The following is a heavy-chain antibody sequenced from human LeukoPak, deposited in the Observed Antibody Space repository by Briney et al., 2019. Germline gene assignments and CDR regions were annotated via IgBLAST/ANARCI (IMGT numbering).Heavy chain of an antibody. D-gene: IGHD3-9*01. CDR2: IYETGST. Sequence: SETLSLTCSVSGGSLSSSSYYWGWIRQPPGRGLEWIGNIYETGSTNYNPSLKSRVTISVDTSENQFSLKLSSVTAADAAVYYCVRPDDNSFDFWGQGTMVTVSS. J-gene: IGHJ3*01. CDR1: GGSLSSSSYY. V-gene: IGHV4-39*01. CDR3: VRPDDNSFDF.